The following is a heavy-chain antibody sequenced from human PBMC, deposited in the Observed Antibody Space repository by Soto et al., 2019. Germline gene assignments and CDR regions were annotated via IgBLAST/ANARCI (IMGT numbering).Heavy chain of an antibody. CDR1: AYTFTSYS. V-gene: IGHV1-3*01. CDR2: INAGNGNT. D-gene: IGHD3-16*01. Sequence: ASVKVSCNASAYTFTSYSMHWVRQAPGQRLEWMGWINAGNGNTKYSQKFQGRVTITRDTSASTAYMELSSLRSEDTAVYYCARNGPQFSFGDYWGQGTLVTVSS. CDR3: ARNGPQFSFGDY. J-gene: IGHJ4*02.